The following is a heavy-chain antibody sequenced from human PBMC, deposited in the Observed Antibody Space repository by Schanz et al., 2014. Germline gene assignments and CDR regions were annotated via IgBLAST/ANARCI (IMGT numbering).Heavy chain of an antibody. CDR3: ARARGYNYGLFDY. CDR2: IHHIGST. Sequence: QVRLQESGPGVVKPSQTLSLTCTVSGGSINSDAFYWTWIRQHPGKGLEWIGGIHHIGSTYHNPSLRSRLTMSLDTSRNHFSLRLTSVSAADTAVYYCARARGYNYGLFDYWGLGTLVTVSS. J-gene: IGHJ4*01. CDR1: GGSINSDAFY. V-gene: IGHV4-31*03. D-gene: IGHD5-18*01.